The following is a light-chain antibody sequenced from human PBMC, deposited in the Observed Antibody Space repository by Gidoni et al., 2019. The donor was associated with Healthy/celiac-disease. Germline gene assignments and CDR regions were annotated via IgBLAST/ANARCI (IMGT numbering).Light chain of an antibody. CDR3: CSYAGSSTWV. V-gene: IGLV2-23*01. CDR1: SSDVGSYNL. J-gene: IGLJ3*02. Sequence: QSALTQPASVSGSPGQSITISCTGTSSDVGSYNLVSWYQQHPGKAHKLMIYEGSTRPSGFSNRFSGSKSGNTASLTLSGLQAEDEADYYCCSYAGSSTWVFGGGTKLTVL. CDR2: EGS.